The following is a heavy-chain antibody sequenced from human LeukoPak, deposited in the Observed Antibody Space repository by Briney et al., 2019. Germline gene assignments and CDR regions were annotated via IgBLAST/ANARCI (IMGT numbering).Heavy chain of an antibody. CDR1: GYSSTSYW. D-gene: IGHD2-15*01. V-gene: IGHV5-10-1*01. CDR2: IDPSDSYT. Sequence: GESLKISCKGSGYSSTSYWISWVRQMPGKGLEWMGRIDPSDSYTNYSPSFQGHVTISADKSISTAYLQRSSLKASDTAMYYCARALDCSGGSCYNGPDYWGQGTLVTVSS. CDR3: ARALDCSGGSCYNGPDY. J-gene: IGHJ4*02.